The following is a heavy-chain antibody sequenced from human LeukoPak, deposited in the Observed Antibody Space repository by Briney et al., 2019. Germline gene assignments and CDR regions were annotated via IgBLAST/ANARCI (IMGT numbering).Heavy chain of an antibody. CDR2: ISGGGSTI. V-gene: IGHV3-48*03. CDR1: GFTFSSYE. Sequence: GGSLRLSCAASGFTFSSYEMNWVRQAPGKGLEWVSYISGGGSTIYYADSVKGRFTISRDNAKNSLNLQMNGLRAEDTALYYCARATYRSFDYWGQGTLVTVSS. D-gene: IGHD3-16*01. CDR3: ARATYRSFDY. J-gene: IGHJ4*02.